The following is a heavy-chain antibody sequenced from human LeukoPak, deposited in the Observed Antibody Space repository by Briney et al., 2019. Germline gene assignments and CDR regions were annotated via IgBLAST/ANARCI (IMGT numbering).Heavy chain of an antibody. CDR2: IRYDGSNK. V-gene: IGHV3-30*02. CDR1: GFTFSTYV. Sequence: GGSLRLSCAASGFTFSTYVMHWVRQAPGEGLEWVAFIRYDGSNKYYADSVKGRFTISRDNSKNTLYLQMNSLRAEDTAVYYCALVVEMATSGVDYWGQGTLVTVSS. CDR3: ALVVEMATSGVDY. D-gene: IGHD5-24*01. J-gene: IGHJ4*02.